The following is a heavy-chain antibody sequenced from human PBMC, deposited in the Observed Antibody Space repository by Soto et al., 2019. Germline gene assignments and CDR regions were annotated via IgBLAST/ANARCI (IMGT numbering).Heavy chain of an antibody. D-gene: IGHD1-26*01. CDR3: ARGHYSRGVGATNPSH. CDR1: GGSSSGCY. V-gene: IGHV4-34*01. Sequence: SETLSLTCAVYGGSSSGCYWTGIRQSPGKGLEWIGEISSGSTNYNPSLKSRVTISADTSKNQFSLKLRSVTAADTAVYYCARGHYSRGVGATNPSHWGQGTLVTVS. J-gene: IGHJ4*02. CDR2: ISSGST.